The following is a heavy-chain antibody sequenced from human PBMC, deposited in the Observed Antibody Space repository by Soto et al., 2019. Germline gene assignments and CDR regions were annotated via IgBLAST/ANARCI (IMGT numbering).Heavy chain of an antibody. CDR1: GFSFSNYG. J-gene: IGHJ6*02. Sequence: PGGSLRLSCAASGFSFSNYGIHWVRLAPGRGLEWVAVISYDGITKYYGDSVKGRFTISRDNSINTLYLQMNSLRAEDTALYYFSKNQISHFWSGLPPYYYYTMDVCGPGTTVPVSS. CDR3: SKNQISHFWSGLPPYYYYTMDV. CDR2: ISYDGITK. D-gene: IGHD3-3*02. V-gene: IGHV3-30*18.